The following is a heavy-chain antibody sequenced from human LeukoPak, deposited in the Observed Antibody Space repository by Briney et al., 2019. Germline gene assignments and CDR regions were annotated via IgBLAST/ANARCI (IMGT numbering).Heavy chain of an antibody. CDR1: GYTFTGYY. D-gene: IGHD3-22*01. V-gene: IGHV1-2*06. Sequence: GASVKVSCKASGYTFTGYYMHWVRQAPGQGLEWMGRINPNSGGTNYAQKFQGRVTMTRDTSISTAYMELSRLRSDDTAVYYCARDRGDPPRYYYDSSGYCPAWGQGTLVTVSS. J-gene: IGHJ4*02. CDR3: ARDRGDPPRYYYDSSGYCPA. CDR2: INPNSGGT.